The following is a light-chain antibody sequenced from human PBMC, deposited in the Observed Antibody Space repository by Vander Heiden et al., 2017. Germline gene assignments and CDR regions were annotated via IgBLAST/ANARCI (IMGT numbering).Light chain of an antibody. Sequence: DIQLTQSPSFLSASVGARVTITCRASQGISSHLAWYQQRPGKAPKLLIFPASTLQSGVPSRFSGSASGTEFTLTISSLLPEDFATYYCQHRHNCPGLTFGGGTKVEIK. CDR3: QHRHNCPGLT. CDR1: QGISSH. J-gene: IGKJ4*01. CDR2: PAS. V-gene: IGKV1-9*01.